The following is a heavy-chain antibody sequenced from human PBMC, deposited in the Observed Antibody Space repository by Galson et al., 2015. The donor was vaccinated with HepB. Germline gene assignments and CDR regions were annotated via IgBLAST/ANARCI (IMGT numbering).Heavy chain of an antibody. J-gene: IGHJ3*02. Sequence: LSLTCTVSGGSISSSDYYWSWIRQPPGKGLEWIGHIYYSGTTYYNPSLKSRVSISVDTSKNQFSLNLRSVTAADTAVYYCARDTELGNDALYIWGQGTKVTVSS. CDR2: IYYSGTT. CDR3: ARDTELGNDALYI. D-gene: IGHD1-26*01. CDR1: GGSISSSDYY. V-gene: IGHV4-30-4*01.